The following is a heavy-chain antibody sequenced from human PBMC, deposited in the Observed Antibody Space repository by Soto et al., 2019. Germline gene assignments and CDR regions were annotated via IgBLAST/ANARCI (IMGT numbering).Heavy chain of an antibody. V-gene: IGHV4-39*01. J-gene: IGHJ4*01. CDR1: GGSVSSTRYY. Sequence: PSETLSLTCTVSGGSVSSTRYYWDWILQPPXKGLEWIGNIYYTGRTYYSQSLNSRVTISVDTSKNQLSLKLTYVTAADTAVYYCERQPNEYSSSWLHFDYWGHGTLVTVSS. CDR2: IYYTGRT. CDR3: ERQPNEYSSSWLHFDY. D-gene: IGHD6-13*01.